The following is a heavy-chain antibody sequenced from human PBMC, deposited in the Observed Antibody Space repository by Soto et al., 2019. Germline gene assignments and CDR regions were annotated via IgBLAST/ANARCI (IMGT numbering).Heavy chain of an antibody. Sequence: GGSLRLSCAASGFTFSSYAMSWVRQAPGKGLEWVSAISGSGGSTYYADSVKGRFTISRDNSKNTLYLQMNSLRAEDTAVYYCAKDVALELLFGMYYFDYWGQGTLVTVSS. CDR2: ISGSGGST. CDR1: GFTFSSYA. D-gene: IGHD1-7*01. J-gene: IGHJ4*02. CDR3: AKDVALELLFGMYYFDY. V-gene: IGHV3-23*01.